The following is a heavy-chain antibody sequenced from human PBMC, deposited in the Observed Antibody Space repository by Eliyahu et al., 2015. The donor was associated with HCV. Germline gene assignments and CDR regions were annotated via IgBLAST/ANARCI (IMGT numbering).Heavy chain of an antibody. CDR3: ATGLEAKPGNWNYENY. CDR2: IIPIFGTA. CDR1: GGTFSSYA. V-gene: IGHV1-69*01. D-gene: IGHD1-7*01. J-gene: IGHJ4*02. Sequence: QVQLVQSGAEVKKPGSSVKVSCKASGGTFSSYAISWVRQAPGQGLEWMGGIIPIFGTANYAQKFQGRVTIIADESTSTAYMELSSLRSEDTAVYYCATGLEAKPGNWNYENYWGQGTLVTVSS.